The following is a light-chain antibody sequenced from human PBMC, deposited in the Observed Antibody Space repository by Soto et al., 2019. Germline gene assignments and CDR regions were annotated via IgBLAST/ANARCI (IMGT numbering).Light chain of an antibody. CDR2: AAS. CDR3: LQHQSYPWT. V-gene: IGKV1-17*03. CDR1: QGINKY. Sequence: DIQMTQSPSAMSASVGDRVTITCRASQGINKYLAWFQQRPGKVPTRLIYAASSLQSGVPSRFSGSGSGTEFTLTISSLQPEDFATYYCLQHQSYPWTFGQGTKVDIK. J-gene: IGKJ1*01.